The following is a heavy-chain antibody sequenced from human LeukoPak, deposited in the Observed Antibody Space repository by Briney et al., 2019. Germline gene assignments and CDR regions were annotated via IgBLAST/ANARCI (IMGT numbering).Heavy chain of an antibody. CDR2: IYYSGST. CDR1: GGSISSSSYY. V-gene: IGHV4-39*01. Sequence: SETLSLTCTVSGGSISSSSYYWDWIRQPPGKGLEWIGSIYYSGSTYYNPSLKGRVTISVDRSKNQFSLKLSSVTAADTAVYYCASHMGKWIFGVVIRPRDFDAFDIWGQGTMVTVSS. CDR3: ASHMGKWIFGVVIRPRDFDAFDI. D-gene: IGHD3-3*01. J-gene: IGHJ3*02.